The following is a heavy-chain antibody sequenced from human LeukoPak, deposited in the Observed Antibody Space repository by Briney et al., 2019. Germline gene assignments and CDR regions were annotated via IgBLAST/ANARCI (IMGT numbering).Heavy chain of an antibody. CDR1: GGSFSGYY. CDR3: ARGSYDFWSGYYTKGHFDY. D-gene: IGHD3-3*01. Sequence: SETLSLTCAVYGGSFSGYYWSWLRQPPGKGLEGIGEINHSGSTNYNPSLKSRVTISVDTSKNQFSLKLSSVTAADTAVYYCARGSYDFWSGYYTKGHFDYWGQGTLVTVSS. V-gene: IGHV4-34*01. J-gene: IGHJ4*02. CDR2: INHSGST.